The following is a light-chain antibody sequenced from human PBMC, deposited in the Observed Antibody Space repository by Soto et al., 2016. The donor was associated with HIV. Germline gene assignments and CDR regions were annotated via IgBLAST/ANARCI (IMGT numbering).Light chain of an antibody. Sequence: DIQLTQSPSFLSASVGDRVTITCRASQGISSYLAWYQQKPGKAPKLLIYAASTSQSGVPSRFSGRGSGTDFTLTISSLQPDDVATYFCQKXNGGSALTFGGGTKVEI. V-gene: IGKV1-9*01. J-gene: IGKJ4*01. CDR3: QKXNGGSALT. CDR1: QGISSY. CDR2: AAS.